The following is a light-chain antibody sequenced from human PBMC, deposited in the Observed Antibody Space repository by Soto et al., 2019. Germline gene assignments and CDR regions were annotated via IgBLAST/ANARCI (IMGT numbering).Light chain of an antibody. Sequence: EIVLTQSPGTLSLSPGERATLSCRASQGVGSSFLAWYQQKPGQAPSLLIYSTSTRVTGIPDRFSGSGSGTDFTLTISRLEPEDFAVYYCQQYGASPWTFGQGTKVEIK. CDR1: QGVGSSF. V-gene: IGKV3-20*01. J-gene: IGKJ1*01. CDR3: QQYGASPWT. CDR2: STS.